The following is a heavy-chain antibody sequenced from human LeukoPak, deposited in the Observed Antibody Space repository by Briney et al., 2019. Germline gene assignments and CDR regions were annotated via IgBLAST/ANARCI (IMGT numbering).Heavy chain of an antibody. V-gene: IGHV4-59*08. CDR3: ARHKSSGSYPLDY. J-gene: IGHJ4*02. D-gene: IGHD3-22*01. CDR2: IYFSGST. CDR1: GGSISTYF. Sequence: KPSETLSLTCTVSGGSISTYFLSWIRQPPGKGLEWIGHIYFSGSTNYNPSLESRVTISVDTSKNQFSLTLSSVTAADTAVYYCARHKSSGSYPLDYWGQGILVTVSS.